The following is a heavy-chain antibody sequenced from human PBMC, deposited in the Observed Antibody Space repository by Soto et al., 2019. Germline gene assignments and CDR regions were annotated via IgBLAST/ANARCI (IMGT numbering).Heavy chain of an antibody. CDR3: TTYTGTYRDY. V-gene: IGHV3-21*01. J-gene: IGHJ4*02. Sequence: EVQLVESGGGLVKPGESLRLSCVASGLRFTSYGMSWVRQAPGRGLEWVSSITSGSGVTFYADSVKRRFTISRDNAKNSLHLQMNSLRAEDTAVYYCTTYTGTYRDYWGLGTLVTVSS. D-gene: IGHD1-26*01. CDR2: ITSGSGVT. CDR1: GLRFTSYG.